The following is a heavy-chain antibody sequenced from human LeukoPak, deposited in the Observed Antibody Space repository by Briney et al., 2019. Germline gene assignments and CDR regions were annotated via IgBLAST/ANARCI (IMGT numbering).Heavy chain of an antibody. CDR1: GFTFSDYY. J-gene: IGHJ4*02. V-gene: IGHV3-11*06. CDR3: AGGWPTVTTDY. Sequence: GGSLRLSCAASGFTFSDYYMSWIRQAPGKGLEWVSYISSSSSYIYYADSVKGRFTISRDNAKNSLYLQMNSLRAEDTAVYYCAGGWPTVTTDYWGQGTLVTVSS. D-gene: IGHD4-11*01. CDR2: ISSSSSYI.